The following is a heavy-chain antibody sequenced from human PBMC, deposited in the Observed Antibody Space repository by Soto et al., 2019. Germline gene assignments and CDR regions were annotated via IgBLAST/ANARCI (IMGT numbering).Heavy chain of an antibody. D-gene: IGHD4-4*01. V-gene: IGHV6-1*01. Sequence: PSQTLSLTCAISGDSVSRNSASWNWIRQSPSRGLEWLGRTYYRSKWYNDYAESVKSRITINPDTSKNQFSLHLNSVTPEDTAVYYCARDPPDFHSAFDYWGQGTLVTVSS. CDR1: GDSVSRNSAS. CDR2: TYYRSKWYN. J-gene: IGHJ4*02. CDR3: ARDPPDFHSAFDY.